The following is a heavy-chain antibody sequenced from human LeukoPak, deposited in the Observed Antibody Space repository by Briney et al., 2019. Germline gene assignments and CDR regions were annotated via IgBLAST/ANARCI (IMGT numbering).Heavy chain of an antibody. J-gene: IGHJ4*02. D-gene: IGHD3-22*01. V-gene: IGHV3-30*02. CDR1: GFTFSSYG. CDR3: AKGLEYYDSSGSPFDY. CDR2: IRYDGSNT. Sequence: GGSLRLSCAASGFTFSSYGMHWVRQAPGKGLEWVAFIRYDGSNTYYVDSVKGRFTISSDNSKNTLYLQMNSLRAEDTAVYYCAKGLEYYDSSGSPFDYWGQGTLVSVSS.